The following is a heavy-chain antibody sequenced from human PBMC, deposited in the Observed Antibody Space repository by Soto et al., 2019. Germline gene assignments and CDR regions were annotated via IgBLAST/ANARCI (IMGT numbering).Heavy chain of an antibody. CDR2: ISSSSSYI. Sequence: EVQLVESGGGLVKTGGSLRLSCAASGFTFSTYSMNGFRQATGKGLEWVSSISSSSSYIYYSDSVKGRFTISRDNSKNSLYLQMNSLRAEDTAVYYCARDYYESSGYLASLGYSGQGNLVTVSS. CDR1: GFTFSTYS. J-gene: IGHJ4*02. D-gene: IGHD3-22*01. CDR3: ARDYYESSGYLASLGY. V-gene: IGHV3-21*01.